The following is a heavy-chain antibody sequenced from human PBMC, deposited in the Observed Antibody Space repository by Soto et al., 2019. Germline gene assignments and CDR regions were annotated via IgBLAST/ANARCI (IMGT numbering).Heavy chain of an antibody. D-gene: IGHD3-10*01. Sequence: QVQLVESGGGVVQPGRSLRLSCAASGFTFSSYAMHWVRQAPGKGLEWVAVISYDGSNKYYADSVKGRFTISRDNSKNTLYLQMNSLRAEDTAVYYCARDLWFGDFDYWGQGTLVTVSS. CDR3: ARDLWFGDFDY. V-gene: IGHV3-30-3*01. CDR1: GFTFSSYA. J-gene: IGHJ4*02. CDR2: ISYDGSNK.